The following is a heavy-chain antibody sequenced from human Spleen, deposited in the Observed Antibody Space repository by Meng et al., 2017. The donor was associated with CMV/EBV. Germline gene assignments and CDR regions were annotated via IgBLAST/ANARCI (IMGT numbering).Heavy chain of an antibody. V-gene: IGHV3-21*01. Sequence: GESLKISCAASGFTFSSYSMNWVRQAPGKGLEWVSSISSSSSYIYYADSVKGRFTMSRDNSQNTLYLQMNSLRVEDTAVYYCARALSWGSIDYWGQGALVTVSS. CDR1: GFTFSSYS. CDR2: ISSSSSYI. CDR3: ARALSWGSIDY. J-gene: IGHJ4*02. D-gene: IGHD2-8*02.